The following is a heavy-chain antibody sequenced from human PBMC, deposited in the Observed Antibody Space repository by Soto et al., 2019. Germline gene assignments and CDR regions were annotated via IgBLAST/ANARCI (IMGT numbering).Heavy chain of an antibody. CDR3: ARVPSSGSYRSYSYFGMDV. Sequence: PGGSLRLSCAASGFTLRTYSLNWVRQAPGRGLEWISYISSSGSTIYYADSVKGRFTVSRDNAKNSLSLQMNSLRDEDTAVYYCARVPSSGSYRSYSYFGMDVWGPGTTVTVSS. J-gene: IGHJ6*02. CDR2: ISSSGSTI. V-gene: IGHV3-48*02. CDR1: GFTLRTYS. D-gene: IGHD1-26*01.